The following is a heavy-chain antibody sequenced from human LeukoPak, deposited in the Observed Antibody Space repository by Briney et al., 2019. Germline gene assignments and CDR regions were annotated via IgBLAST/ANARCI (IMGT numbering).Heavy chain of an antibody. CDR3: ARRAVYDSSGYLFDF. J-gene: IGHJ4*02. V-gene: IGHV3-74*01. CDR1: GPTFSSYW. Sequence: GGSLRLSCAVSGPTFSSYWMHWVRQAPGKGLVWVSRINSDGSSTSYADSVKGRFTISRDNAKNTLYLQMNSLRAEDTAVYYCARRAVYDSSGYLFDFWGQGTLVTVSS. D-gene: IGHD3-22*01. CDR2: INSDGSST.